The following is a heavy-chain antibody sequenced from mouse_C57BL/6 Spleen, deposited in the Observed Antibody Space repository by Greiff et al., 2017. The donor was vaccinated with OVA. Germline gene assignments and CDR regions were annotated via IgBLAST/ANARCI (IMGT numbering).Heavy chain of an antibody. CDR1: GFTFSDYG. CDR3: ARSPHYYGSSYYDFDC. Sequence: EVQVVESGGGLVKPGGSLKLSCAASGFTFSDYGMHWVRQAPENGLEWVAYISSGSSTFYYPAPVNGRFTIRRDNAKKTLFLQKSSLRSEDTAMYYCARSPHYYGSSYYDFDCWGQGTTLTVSS. J-gene: IGHJ2*01. D-gene: IGHD1-1*01. V-gene: IGHV5-17*01. CDR2: ISSGSSTF.